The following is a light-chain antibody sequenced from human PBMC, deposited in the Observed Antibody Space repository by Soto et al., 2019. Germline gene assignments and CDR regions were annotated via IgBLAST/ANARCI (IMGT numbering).Light chain of an antibody. Sequence: EIVLTQSPATLSLSPGERATLSCRASQSVSRYLGWYQQKPGQAPRLLIYGASTRATGIPARFSGSGSGTEFTLTISSLQSEDFAVYYCQQYNNWPSITFGQGTRLEIK. V-gene: IGKV3D-15*01. CDR2: GAS. J-gene: IGKJ5*01. CDR3: QQYNNWPSIT. CDR1: QSVSRY.